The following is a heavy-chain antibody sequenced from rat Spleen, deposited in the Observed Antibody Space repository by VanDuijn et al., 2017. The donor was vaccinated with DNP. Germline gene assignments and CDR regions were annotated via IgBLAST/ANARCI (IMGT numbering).Heavy chain of an antibody. J-gene: IGHJ3*01. CDR1: GFTFSTFQ. CDR2: FGSGGGNA. Sequence: EVQLVESGGGLVQPGRSMKLSCVASGFTFSTFQMAWVRQAPTKGLEWVATFGSGGGNAHYRDSVKGRFTVSRDNEESTLYLQMNSLTSEDTATYFCTRDHSPYTAGIPQFAYWGQGTLVTVSS. V-gene: IGHV5-46*01. D-gene: IGHD1-6*01. CDR3: TRDHSPYTAGIPQFAY.